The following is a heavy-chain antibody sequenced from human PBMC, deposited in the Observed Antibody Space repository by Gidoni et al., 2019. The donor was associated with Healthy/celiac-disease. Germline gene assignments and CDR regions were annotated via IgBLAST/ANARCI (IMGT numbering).Heavy chain of an antibody. J-gene: IGHJ4*02. CDR1: GGTFSSYA. D-gene: IGHD1-26*01. CDR2: IIPIFGTA. V-gene: IGHV1-69*01. CDR3: ASRLGATIFDYFDY. Sequence: QVQLVQSGAEVKKPGSSVKVSCKASGGTFSSYAISWVRQAPGQGLEWMGGIIPIFGTANYESTSTAYMELSSLRSEDTAVYYCASRLGATIFDYFDYWGQGTLVTVSS.